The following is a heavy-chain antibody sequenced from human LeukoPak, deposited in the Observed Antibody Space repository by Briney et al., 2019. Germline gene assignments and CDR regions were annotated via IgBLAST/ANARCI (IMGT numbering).Heavy chain of an antibody. CDR2: ILDDGSNK. D-gene: IGHD3-10*01. CDR1: GFTFSTFA. V-gene: IGHV3-30*04. J-gene: IGHJ4*02. Sequence: PGRSLRLSCAASGFTFSTFAMHWVRQAPGEGLEWVAVILDDGSNKYYADSVKGRFTISRGNSKNTLYLQMNSLRAEDTAVYYCAREFRLLLWFGELAYWGQGTLVTVSS. CDR3: AREFRLLLWFGELAY.